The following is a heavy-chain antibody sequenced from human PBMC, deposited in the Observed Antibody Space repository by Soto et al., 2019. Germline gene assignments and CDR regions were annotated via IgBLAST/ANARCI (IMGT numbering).Heavy chain of an antibody. CDR1: GFTFSDHY. CDR2: TRNKANSYTT. CDR3: ARIELKSGSYSDY. Sequence: EVQLVESGGGLVQPGGSLRLSCAASGFTFSDHYMDWVRQAPGKGLEWVGRTRNKANSYTTEYAASVKGRFTISRDDSKNSLSLQMNTLKTEDTAVYYCARIELKSGSYSDYWGQGTLVTVSS. V-gene: IGHV3-72*01. D-gene: IGHD1-26*01. J-gene: IGHJ4*02.